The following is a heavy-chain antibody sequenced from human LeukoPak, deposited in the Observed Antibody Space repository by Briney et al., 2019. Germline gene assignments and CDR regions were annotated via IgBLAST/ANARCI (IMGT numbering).Heavy chain of an antibody. CDR1: GGSIGSYY. Sequence: SETLSLTCTVSGGSIGSYYWSWIRQPAGKGLERIGRIYTSGSTNYNPSLKSRVTMSVDTSKNQFSLKLSSVTAADTAVYYCVRESYVWGSYRYINYFDYWGQGTLVTVSS. V-gene: IGHV4-4*07. CDR3: VRESYVWGSYRYINYFDY. J-gene: IGHJ4*02. D-gene: IGHD3-16*02. CDR2: IYTSGST.